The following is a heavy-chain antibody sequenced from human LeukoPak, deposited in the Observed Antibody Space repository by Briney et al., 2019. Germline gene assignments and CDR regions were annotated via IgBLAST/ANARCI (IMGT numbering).Heavy chain of an antibody. J-gene: IGHJ6*02. V-gene: IGHV1-18*01. D-gene: IGHD2-2*01. CDR2: ISAYNGNT. CDR1: GYTFTSYG. Sequence: ASVKVSCKASGYTFTSYGISWVRQAPGQGLEWMGWISAYNGNTNYAQELQGRVTMTTDTSTSTAYMELRSLRSDDTAVYYCARERYQLLSSYYGMDVWGQGTTVTVSS. CDR3: ARERYQLLSSYYGMDV.